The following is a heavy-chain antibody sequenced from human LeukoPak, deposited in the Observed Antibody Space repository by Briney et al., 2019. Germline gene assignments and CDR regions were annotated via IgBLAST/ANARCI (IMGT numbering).Heavy chain of an antibody. V-gene: IGHV3-7*01. Sequence: GGSLRLSCAASGFTFNTYWMSWVRQAPGKGLEWVANIKQDGSEKYYVESVKSRFFISRDNAKNSQHLQMNSLRVEDTAVYYCARREGFYDYFSGSPIYYFYMDVWGKGTTVTVSS. D-gene: IGHD3-16*01. CDR2: IKQDGSEK. CDR3: ARREGFYDYFSGSPIYYFYMDV. CDR1: GFTFNTYW. J-gene: IGHJ6*03.